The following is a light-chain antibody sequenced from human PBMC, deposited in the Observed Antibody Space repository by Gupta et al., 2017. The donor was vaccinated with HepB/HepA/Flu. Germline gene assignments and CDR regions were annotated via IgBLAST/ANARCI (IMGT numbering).Light chain of an antibody. CDR3: QQFENLPYT. V-gene: IGKV1-33*01. CDR1: QDIRSN. CDR2: GAS. J-gene: IGKJ2*01. Sequence: DIQMTQCPSSLSASVGDRVTLSCQAGQDIRSNLNWYHQRPGKAPKLLIYGASTLETGVPSRFSGTGSGTSFTLIISSLQSEDFGTFFCQQFENLPYTFGQGTNMEI.